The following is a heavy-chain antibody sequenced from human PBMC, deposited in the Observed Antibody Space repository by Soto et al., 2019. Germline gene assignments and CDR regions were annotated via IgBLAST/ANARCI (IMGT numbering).Heavy chain of an antibody. CDR1: GFTFSDYY. V-gene: IGHV3-11*01. CDR3: ARVLTYDFWSGYNYYYYYYMDV. Sequence: GGSLRLSCAASGFTFSDYYMSWIRQAPGKGLEWVSYISSSGSTIYYADSVKGRFTISRDNAKNSLYLQMNSLRAEDTAVYYCARVLTYDFWSGYNYYYYYYMDVWGKGTTVTVSS. CDR2: ISSSGSTI. J-gene: IGHJ6*03. D-gene: IGHD3-3*01.